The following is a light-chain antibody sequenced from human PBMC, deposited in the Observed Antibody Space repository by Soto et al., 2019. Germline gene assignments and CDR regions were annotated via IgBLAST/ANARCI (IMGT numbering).Light chain of an antibody. V-gene: IGLV2-11*01. Sequence: QSALTQPRSVSGSPGQSVTISCTGTSSDVGAYNYVSWYQHHPGKAPKLIINDVTNRPSGVPDRFSGSKSGNTASLTISGXXXXXEXDXYCCSYAGSYTGVFGGGTKVTVL. CDR2: DVT. J-gene: IGLJ3*02. CDR3: CSYAGSYTGV. CDR1: SSDVGAYNY.